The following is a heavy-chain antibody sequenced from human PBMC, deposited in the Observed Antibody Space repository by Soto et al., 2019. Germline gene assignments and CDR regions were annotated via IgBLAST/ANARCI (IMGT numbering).Heavy chain of an antibody. Sequence: LRLSCAASGFTFSSYAMSWVRQAPGKGLEWVSAISGSGGSTYYADSVKGRFTISRDNSKNTLYLQMNSLRAEDTAVYYCAPSGPSYGSGSYYTLDYWGQGTLVTVSS. J-gene: IGHJ4*02. CDR3: APSGPSYGSGSYYTLDY. D-gene: IGHD3-10*01. CDR1: GFTFSSYA. V-gene: IGHV3-23*01. CDR2: ISGSGGST.